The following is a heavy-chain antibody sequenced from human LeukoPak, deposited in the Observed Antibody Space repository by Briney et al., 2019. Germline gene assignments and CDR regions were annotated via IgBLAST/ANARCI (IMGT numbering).Heavy chain of an antibody. CDR1: GFTFTTYG. D-gene: IGHD5-18*01. CDR2: VTPSGDPT. CDR3: AKDSGWIQFID. Sequence: GGSLRLSRAASGFTFTTYGMNWVRQAPGKGLEWVSGVTPSGDPTYYADSVKGRFIISRDDSKNTMYLQMNSLRAEDTGVYYCAKDSGWIQFIDWGQGTPVTVSS. V-gene: IGHV3-23*01. J-gene: IGHJ4*02.